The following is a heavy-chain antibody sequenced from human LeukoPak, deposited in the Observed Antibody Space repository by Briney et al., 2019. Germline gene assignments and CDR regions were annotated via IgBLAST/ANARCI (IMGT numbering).Heavy chain of an antibody. CDR2: LYYSGST. Sequence: PSETLSLTCAVSGGSLTGYFWTWIRQAPGKGLEWIGHLYYSGSTYYNPSLESRVSISIDTSKTQFSLELNSVTAADTAVYYCARGFGGTYYTDGFDTWGQGTLVTVSS. D-gene: IGHD1-26*01. CDR1: GGSLTGYF. V-gene: IGHV4-59*01. CDR3: ARGFGGTYYTDGFDT. J-gene: IGHJ3*02.